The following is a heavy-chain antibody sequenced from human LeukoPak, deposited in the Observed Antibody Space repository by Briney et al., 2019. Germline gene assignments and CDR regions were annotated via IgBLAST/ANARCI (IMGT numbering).Heavy chain of an antibody. J-gene: IGHJ4*02. CDR2: VYSRGST. Sequence: SETLSLTCRVSGGSMSNYYWSWIRQPPGKGLEWIGYVYSRGSTNYNSSLKSRVTISVDTSKNQFSLRLSSVTAADAAVYYCARRTGYYDGFDYWGQGTLVTVSS. CDR1: GGSMSNYY. D-gene: IGHD3/OR15-3a*01. V-gene: IGHV4-59*01. CDR3: ARRTGYYDGFDY.